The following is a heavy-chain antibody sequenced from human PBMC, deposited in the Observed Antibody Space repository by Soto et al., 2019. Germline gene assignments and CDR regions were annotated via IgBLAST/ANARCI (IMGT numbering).Heavy chain of an antibody. CDR3: ARIHFGDEPSYYYYGMDV. CDR2: IYYTGRT. CDR1: GGSFSRGDYY. J-gene: IGHJ6*02. V-gene: IGHV4-30-4*01. D-gene: IGHD4-17*01. Sequence: QVQLQESGPGVLKPSQTLSLTCTVSGGSFSRGDYYWSWVRQPPEKGLEWIGYIYYTGRTFNNPYLKSRVSIAIDTSKTQFSLKLSSVTAADTAVYYCARIHFGDEPSYYYYGMDVWGQGTTVTVSS.